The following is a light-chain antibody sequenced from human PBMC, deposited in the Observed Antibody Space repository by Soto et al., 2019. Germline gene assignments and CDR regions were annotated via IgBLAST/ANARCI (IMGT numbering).Light chain of an antibody. V-gene: IGLV2-14*03. CDR2: DVS. Sequence: QSVLTQPASVSGSPGQSITISCTGTSSDVGGYEYVSWYQQHPGKAPKRIIYDVSDRPSGVSNRFSGSKSGNTVSLAISGLQAEDEADYYCSSYTTTSPLGVFGTGTKLTVL. CDR1: SSDVGGYEY. J-gene: IGLJ1*01. CDR3: SSYTTTSPLGV.